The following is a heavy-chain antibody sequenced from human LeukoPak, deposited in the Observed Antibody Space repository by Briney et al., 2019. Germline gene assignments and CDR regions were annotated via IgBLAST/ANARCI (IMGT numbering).Heavy chain of an antibody. Sequence: GRSLRLSCAASGSTFSSYAMHWVRQAPGKGLEWVAVTSSDGNIKYYADSVKGRFTISRDNSKNTLYLQMNSLRGEDTGVYYCARDPVPATARHFDYWGQGTLVTVSS. CDR1: GSTFSSYA. CDR2: TSSDGNIK. V-gene: IGHV3-30-3*01. CDR3: ARDPVPATARHFDY. J-gene: IGHJ4*02. D-gene: IGHD1-1*01.